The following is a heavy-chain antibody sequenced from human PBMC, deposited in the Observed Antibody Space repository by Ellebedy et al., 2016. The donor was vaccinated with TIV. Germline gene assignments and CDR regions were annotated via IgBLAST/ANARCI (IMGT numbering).Heavy chain of an antibody. CDR3: ARDDSRPGNGFDI. Sequence: GGSLRLSCAASTFTFSNYAMTWVRQAPGKGLEWVSGISGRGGTTYYADSVKGRFTISRDNSQNTLYLQMNSLRAEDTAVYYCARDDSRPGNGFDIWGLGTMVTVSS. J-gene: IGHJ3*02. D-gene: IGHD1-1*01. CDR1: TFTFSNYA. CDR2: ISGRGGTT. V-gene: IGHV3-23*01.